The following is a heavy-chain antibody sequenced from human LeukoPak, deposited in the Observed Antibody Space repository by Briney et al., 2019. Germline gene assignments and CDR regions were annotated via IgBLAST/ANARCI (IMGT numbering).Heavy chain of an antibody. V-gene: IGHV3-9*01. CDR1: GFTFDDYA. J-gene: IGHJ3*02. Sequence: QAGGSLRLSCAASGFTFDDYAMHWVRQAPGKGLEWVSDISWNSGSIVYADSVKGRFTLPRDNAQNSLYLPMNSLRAEDTALYYCARRYYDSSGYPGAFDIWGQGTMVTVSS. D-gene: IGHD3-22*01. CDR2: ISWNSGSI. CDR3: ARRYYDSSGYPGAFDI.